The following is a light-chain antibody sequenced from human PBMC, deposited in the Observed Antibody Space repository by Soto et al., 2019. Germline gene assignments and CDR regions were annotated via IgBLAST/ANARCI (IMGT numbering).Light chain of an antibody. J-gene: IGLJ2*01. CDR1: SVHSTYD. Sequence: QSVLTQSPSASASLGASVKLTRTLSSVHSTYDIAWHQQQPEKGPRYLMKVNSYGSHTKGDGIPDRFSGSSSGAERYLTISSLQSEDEADYYCQTWGTGIQVFGGGTKLTVL. CDR2: VNSYGSH. V-gene: IGLV4-69*01. CDR3: QTWGTGIQV.